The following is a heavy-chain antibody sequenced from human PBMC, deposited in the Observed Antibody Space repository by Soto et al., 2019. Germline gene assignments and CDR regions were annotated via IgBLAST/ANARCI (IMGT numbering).Heavy chain of an antibody. D-gene: IGHD6-13*01. J-gene: IGHJ4*02. CDR1: GYTFTSYY. CDR3: AKGSRGIAAAGPPDY. Sequence: ASVKVSCKASGYTFTSYYMHWVRQAPGQGLEWMGIINPSGGSTSYAQKFQGRVTMTRDTSTSTVYKELSSLRSEDTAVYYCAKGSRGIAAAGPPDYWGQGTLVTVSS. CDR2: INPSGGST. V-gene: IGHV1-46*01.